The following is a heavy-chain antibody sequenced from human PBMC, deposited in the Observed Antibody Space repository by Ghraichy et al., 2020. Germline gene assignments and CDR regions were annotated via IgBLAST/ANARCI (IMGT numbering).Heavy chain of an antibody. J-gene: IGHJ4*02. V-gene: IGHV5-51*01. CDR3: ARYGDYTFAIDY. D-gene: IGHD4-17*01. Sequence: KVSCKGSGYRFTSYWIGWVRQIPGKGLEWMGIIYSGDSDTRYSPSFQGQVTISADKSISTAYLQWSSLKASDTATYYCARYGDYTFAIDYWGQGTLVTVSS. CDR1: GYRFTSYW. CDR2: IYSGDSDT.